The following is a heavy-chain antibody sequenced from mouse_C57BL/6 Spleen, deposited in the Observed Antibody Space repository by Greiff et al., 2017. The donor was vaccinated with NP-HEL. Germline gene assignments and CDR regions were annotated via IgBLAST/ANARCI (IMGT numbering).Heavy chain of an antibody. CDR3: TRIYYDYGRY. D-gene: IGHD2-4*01. J-gene: IGHJ3*01. Sequence: CGAELVRPGASVKLSCTASGFNIKDDYMHWVKQRPEQGLEWIGWIDPENGDTEYASKFQGKATITADTSSNTAYLQLSSLTSEDTAVYYCTRIYYDYGRYWGQGTLVTVSA. V-gene: IGHV14-4*01. CDR1: GFNIKDDY. CDR2: IDPENGDT.